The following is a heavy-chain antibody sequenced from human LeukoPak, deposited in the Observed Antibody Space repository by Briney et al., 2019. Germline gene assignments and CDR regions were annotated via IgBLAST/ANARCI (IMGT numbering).Heavy chain of an antibody. CDR2: IYYSGST. D-gene: IGHD4-17*01. J-gene: IGHJ4*02. CDR1: GGSMRSYY. V-gene: IGHV4-59*08. Sequence: SETLSLTCTVSGGSMRSYYWSWLRQPPGKGLEWIGYIYYSGSTIYNPSLKSRVTISLDTSKNQFSLKMNSVTAADTAVYFCAKMGNPATVTADYWGQGTLVTVSS. CDR3: AKMGNPATVTADY.